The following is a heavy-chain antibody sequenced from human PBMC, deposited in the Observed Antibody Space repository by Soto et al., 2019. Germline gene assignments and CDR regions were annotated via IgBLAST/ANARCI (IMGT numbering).Heavy chain of an antibody. CDR1: GFILSRHA. CDR2: IGYRTTDT. V-gene: IGHV3-23*01. Sequence: EVLLLQSGGGLAQPGVSLTLSCATSGFILSRHAMSWVRQAPGKGLDWVSVIGYRTTDTYYADSVKGRFTISRDESKNTVYLQMNILRVEDTAVYYFAKDRGGGWVIDYWGQGTLVTVSS. CDR3: AKDRGGGWVIDY. J-gene: IGHJ4*02. D-gene: IGHD6-19*01.